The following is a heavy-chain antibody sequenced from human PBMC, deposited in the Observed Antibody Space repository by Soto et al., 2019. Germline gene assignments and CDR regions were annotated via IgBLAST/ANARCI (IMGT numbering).Heavy chain of an antibody. CDR2: IIPLLDIA. D-gene: IGHD5-12*01. V-gene: IGHV1-69*04. J-gene: IGHJ4*02. Sequence: GASVKVSCKASGVTFSNDIITWVRQAPGQGLEWMGRIIPLLDIANYAQKFQGRVTITADKSTSTAYMELNSLRSEDTAVYYCARDSPIGSTFSGYDAIDYWGQGTLVTV. CDR3: ARDSPIGSTFSGYDAIDY. CDR1: GVTFSNDI.